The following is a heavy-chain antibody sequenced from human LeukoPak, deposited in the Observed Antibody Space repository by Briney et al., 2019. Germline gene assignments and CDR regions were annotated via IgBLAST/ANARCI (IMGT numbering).Heavy chain of an antibody. Sequence: GGSLRLSCAASGFTFSNYAMSWVRQAPGKGPEWVSTISSSDDSTNYADSVKGRVTISRDNSKNTLYVQMNSLRAEDTAIYYCAKHPLWGAYSVLDSWGQGTLVTVSS. V-gene: IGHV3-23*01. CDR3: AKHPLWGAYSVLDS. CDR2: ISSSDDST. CDR1: GFTFSNYA. D-gene: IGHD4-11*01. J-gene: IGHJ4*02.